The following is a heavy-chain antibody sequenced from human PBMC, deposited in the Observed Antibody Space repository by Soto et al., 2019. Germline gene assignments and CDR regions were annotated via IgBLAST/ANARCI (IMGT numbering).Heavy chain of an antibody. CDR2: IYHIGIT. Sequence: QVHLQESGPGLVKPSGTLSLTCAVSGASISSSNWWSWVRQPPGKGREWIGEIYHIGITNYTASLKSRVTISLNKLTNQFSLNLTSVSASDTAVYYGAKLGTYNWFDPWGHGTLVTVSS. D-gene: IGHD3-16*01. J-gene: IGHJ5*02. V-gene: IGHV4-4*02. CDR1: GASISSSNW. CDR3: AKLGTYNWFDP.